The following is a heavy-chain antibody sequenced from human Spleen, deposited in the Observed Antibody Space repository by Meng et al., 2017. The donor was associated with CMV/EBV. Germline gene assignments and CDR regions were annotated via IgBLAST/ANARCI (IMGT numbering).Heavy chain of an antibody. V-gene: IGHV3-11*04. CDR1: GFSFSDYY. Sequence: GGSLRLSCAASGFSFSDYYMTWIRQAPGKGLEWTSYISSSGSIIHYEDSVKGRFTISRDNAKNSLYLQMNNLRVDDTAVYFCARDFSAVHNWLDSWGQGTLVTVSS. CDR2: ISSSGSII. CDR3: ARDFSAVHNWLDS. J-gene: IGHJ5*01. D-gene: IGHD1-26*01.